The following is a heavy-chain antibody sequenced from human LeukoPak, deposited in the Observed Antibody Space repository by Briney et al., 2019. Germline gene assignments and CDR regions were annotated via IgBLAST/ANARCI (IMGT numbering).Heavy chain of an antibody. CDR3: AREKFDS. J-gene: IGHJ5*01. Sequence: PGGSLRLSCAASGFAFSNFAMHRVRQAPGKGLEWVAVVSYEGTIKYYADSAKGRFTISRDNSGNIISLQMNNLTTDDTATYYCAREKFDSWGQGALVTVSP. CDR1: GFAFSNFA. V-gene: IGHV3-30*14. CDR2: VSYEGTIK.